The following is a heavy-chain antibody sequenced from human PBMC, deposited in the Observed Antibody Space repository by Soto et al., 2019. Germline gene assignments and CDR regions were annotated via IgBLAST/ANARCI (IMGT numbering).Heavy chain of an antibody. J-gene: IGHJ4*02. CDR3: ARNPYYFDY. V-gene: IGHV4-59*01. Sequence: PSETLSLTCSVSGGSINSYWWSWIRQPPGKGLEWIGYIYYSGSTNYNPSLKSRVTISVDTSKNQFSLKLSSVTAADMAVYYCARNPYYFDYWGQGTLVTVSS. CDR1: GGSINSYW. CDR2: IYYSGST.